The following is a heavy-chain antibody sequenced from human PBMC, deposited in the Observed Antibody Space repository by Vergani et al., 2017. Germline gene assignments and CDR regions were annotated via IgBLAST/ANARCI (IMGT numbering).Heavy chain of an antibody. Sequence: EVQLVESGGGLVKPGGSLRLSCAASGFTFSSYSMNWVRQAPGKGLEWVSSISSSSSYIYYADSVKGRFTISRDNAKNSLYLQMNSLRAEDTAVYYCARKGGWSSSCXFDYWGQGTLVTVSS. CDR1: GFTFSSYS. J-gene: IGHJ4*02. CDR2: ISSSSSYI. D-gene: IGHD6-13*01. V-gene: IGHV3-21*01. CDR3: ARKGGWSSSCXFDY.